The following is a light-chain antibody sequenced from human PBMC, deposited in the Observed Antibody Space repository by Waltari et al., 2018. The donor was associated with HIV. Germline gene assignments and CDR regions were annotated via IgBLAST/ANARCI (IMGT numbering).Light chain of an antibody. CDR3: HVWDSRSVT. CDR1: NIGSKS. CDR2: DDS. V-gene: IGLV3-21*02. Sequence: SYVLTQPPPVSVAPGQTARITCGGNNIGSKSVHWYQQRPGQAPVLVIYDDSERPSGIPERFSGSNSGNTATLTISRFEAGDEADYYCHVWDSRSVTFGGGTKLTVV. J-gene: IGLJ2*01.